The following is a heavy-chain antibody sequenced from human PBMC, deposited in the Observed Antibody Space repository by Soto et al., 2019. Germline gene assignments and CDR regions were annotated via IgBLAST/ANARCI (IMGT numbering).Heavy chain of an antibody. J-gene: IGHJ5*02. CDR2: IYWDDDK. CDR1: GFSLSTSGVG. CDR3: AHRPSFDFWSGPENNWFDP. Sequence: SGPTLVNPTQTLTLTCTFSGFSLSTSGVGVGWIRQPPGKALEWLALIYWDDDKRYSPSLKSRLTITKDTSKNQVVLTMTNMDPVDTATYYCAHRPSFDFWSGPENNWFDPWGQGTLVTVSS. D-gene: IGHD3-3*01. V-gene: IGHV2-5*02.